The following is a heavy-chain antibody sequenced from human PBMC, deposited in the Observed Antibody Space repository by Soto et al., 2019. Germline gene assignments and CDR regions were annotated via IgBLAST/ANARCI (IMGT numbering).Heavy chain of an antibody. V-gene: IGHV4-31*03. CDR3: ARVSSSSRRDTYYFDY. CDR1: GGSISSGGYY. Sequence: TLSLTCTVSGGSISSGGYYWSWIRQHPGKGLEWIGYIYYSGSTYYNPSLKSRVTISVDTSKNQFSLKLSSVTAADTAVYYCARVSSSSRRDTYYFDYWRQGTLVTVSS. CDR2: IYYSGST. J-gene: IGHJ4*02. D-gene: IGHD6-6*01.